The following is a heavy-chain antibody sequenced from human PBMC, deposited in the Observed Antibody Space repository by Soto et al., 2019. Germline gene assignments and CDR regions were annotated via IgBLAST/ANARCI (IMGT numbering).Heavy chain of an antibody. CDR2: IIPIFGTA. J-gene: IGHJ4*02. CDR1: GGTFSSYA. V-gene: IGHV1-69*06. Sequence: QVQLVQSGAEVKKPGPSVKVSCKASGGTFSSYAISWVRQAPGQGLEWRGGIIPIFGTANYAQKFQGRVTITADKSTSTAYMEVSSLRSDDTAVYYGTSSTKRYYSGGSCYSFGFDYCGQGTLVTFSS. D-gene: IGHD2-15*01. CDR3: TSSTKRYYSGGSCYSFGFDY.